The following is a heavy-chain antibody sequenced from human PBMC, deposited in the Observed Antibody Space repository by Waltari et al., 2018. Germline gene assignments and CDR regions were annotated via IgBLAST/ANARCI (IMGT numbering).Heavy chain of an antibody. J-gene: IGHJ5*02. CDR1: GYFINTGFF. Sequence: QVQLQESVPGLVRPSETLSLTSDVSGYFINTGFFWGWIRQPPGKGLEWIGNIYHDGTTYYNPSLKHRLMISLDTSKNQFSLRLNFVDVADTAVYYCARQTLGYCTSAACRRLETWGQGILVTVSS. CDR2: IYHDGTT. V-gene: IGHV4-38-2*01. D-gene: IGHD2-2*03. CDR3: ARQTLGYCTSAACRRLET.